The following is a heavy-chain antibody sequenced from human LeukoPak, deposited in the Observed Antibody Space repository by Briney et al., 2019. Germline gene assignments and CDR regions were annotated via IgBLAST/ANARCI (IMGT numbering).Heavy chain of an antibody. CDR1: GFTFSRHW. J-gene: IGHJ3*02. D-gene: IGHD6-13*01. CDR2: IKQDGSEK. CDR3: AREWGYSSSWLDAFDI. V-gene: IGHV3-7*01. Sequence: GGSLRLSCAGSGFTFSRHWMSWARQAPGKGLEWVANIKQDGSEKYYVDSVKGRFTISRDNAKNSLYLQMNSLRAEDTAVYYCAREWGYSSSWLDAFDIWGQGTMVTVSS.